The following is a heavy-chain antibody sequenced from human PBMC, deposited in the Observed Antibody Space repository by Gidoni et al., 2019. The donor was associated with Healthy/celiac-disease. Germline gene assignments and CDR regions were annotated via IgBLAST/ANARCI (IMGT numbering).Heavy chain of an antibody. CDR3: AKDPSYQLLFIGDNWFDP. V-gene: IGHV3-23*04. CDR2: ISGSGGST. D-gene: IGHD2-2*01. CDR1: GFTFSSYA. Sequence: EVQLVESGGGLVQPGGSRRLSCAASGFTFSSYAMSWVRQAPGKGLEGFSAISGSGGSTYYADSVKGRFTISRDNSQNTLYLQMNSLRAEDTAVYYCAKDPSYQLLFIGDNWFDPWGQGTLVTVSS. J-gene: IGHJ5*02.